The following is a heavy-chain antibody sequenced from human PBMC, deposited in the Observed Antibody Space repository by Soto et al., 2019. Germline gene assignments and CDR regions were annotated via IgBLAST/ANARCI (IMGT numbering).Heavy chain of an antibody. D-gene: IGHD3-9*01. Sequence: PSETLSLTCAVYGGSFSGYYWSWIRQTPGKGLEWIGEINDSGSTNHNPSLKSRVTISVDTSKNQFSLKLSSVTAADTAVYYCARLSDILTGYYSLFDYWGQGTLVTVSS. CDR1: GGSFSGYY. J-gene: IGHJ4*02. CDR3: ARLSDILTGYYSLFDY. V-gene: IGHV4-34*01. CDR2: INDSGST.